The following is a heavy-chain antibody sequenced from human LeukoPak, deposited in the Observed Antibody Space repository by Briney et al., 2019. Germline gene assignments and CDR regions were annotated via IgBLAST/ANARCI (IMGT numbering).Heavy chain of an antibody. Sequence: PSETLSLTCAVSGSSITSNWWSWVRQSPGKGLEWIGEIHHSASPNYNTSLKSRVTLSLDKSQNQFYLKVTSVTAADTPVYYCARHIGILGKWGFDYWGQGTLVTVSS. CDR3: ARHIGILGKWGFDY. V-gene: IGHV4-4*02. D-gene: IGHD2/OR15-2a*01. J-gene: IGHJ4*02. CDR1: GSSITSNW. CDR2: IHHSASP.